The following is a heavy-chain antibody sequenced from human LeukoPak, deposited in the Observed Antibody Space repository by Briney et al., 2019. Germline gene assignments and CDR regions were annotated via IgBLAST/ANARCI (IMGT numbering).Heavy chain of an antibody. Sequence: SETLSLTCTVSGGSISSYYWSWVRQPAGKGLEWIGRIYIRGSTNYNPSLKSRVTISIDRSKNQFSLKLSSVTAADTAVYYCARDSVDSDFWSGYASTWGQGTLVTVSS. V-gene: IGHV4-4*07. J-gene: IGHJ4*02. CDR3: ARDSVDSDFWSGYAST. CDR1: GGSISSYY. CDR2: IYIRGST. D-gene: IGHD3-3*01.